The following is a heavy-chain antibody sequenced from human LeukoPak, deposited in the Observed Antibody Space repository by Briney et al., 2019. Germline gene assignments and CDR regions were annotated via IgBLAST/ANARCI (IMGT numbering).Heavy chain of an antibody. D-gene: IGHD3-22*01. V-gene: IGHV4-59*01. J-gene: IGHJ3*02. CDR2: IYYSGST. CDR3: ARYDSSGYYSDNDAFDI. CDR1: GGSISSYY. Sequence: SETLSLTCTVSGGSISSYYWSWIRQPPGKGLEWIGYIYYSGSTNYNPSLKSRVTMSVDTSKNQFSLKLSSVTAADTAVYYCARYDSSGYYSDNDAFDIWGQGTMVTVSS.